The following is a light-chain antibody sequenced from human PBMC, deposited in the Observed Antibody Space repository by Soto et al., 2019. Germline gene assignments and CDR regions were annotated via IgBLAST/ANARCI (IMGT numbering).Light chain of an antibody. V-gene: IGKV1-39*01. CDR2: DAS. CDR3: QQGDTMPHT. Sequence: DSQMTQSPSSLSASLGDTVTITCRPSQSVTTYLNSYQQKPGKVPKLLIYDASMLKSGVPARFSGSGSGTEFTLTISSLEPEDFAIYYCQQGDTMPHTFGPGTKVEIK. J-gene: IGKJ3*01. CDR1: QSVTTY.